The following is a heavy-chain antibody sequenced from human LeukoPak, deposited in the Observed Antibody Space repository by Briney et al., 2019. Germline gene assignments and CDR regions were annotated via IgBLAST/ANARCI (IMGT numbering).Heavy chain of an antibody. CDR2: SYYSGST. Sequence: PSETLSLTCTVSGDSISSSSYYWGWIRQPPGKGLEWIGNSYYSGSTYYNPSLRGRVSISVDTSKNQFSLKLSSVTAADTAVYYCARTDWLRAFDYWGQGTLVTVSS. CDR1: GDSISSSSYY. J-gene: IGHJ4*02. CDR3: ARTDWLRAFDY. D-gene: IGHD3-9*01. V-gene: IGHV4-39*01.